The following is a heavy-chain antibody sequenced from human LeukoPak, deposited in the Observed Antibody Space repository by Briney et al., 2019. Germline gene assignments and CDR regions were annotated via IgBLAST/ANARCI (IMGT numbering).Heavy chain of an antibody. J-gene: IGHJ4*02. CDR1: GGXISSYY. Sequence: SETLSLTCTVSGGXISSYYCSWIRQPPGKGLEWIGYIYYNGNTNYNPSLKSRVTISIDTSKNQFSLKLSSVTAADTAVYYCARARYYYTYWGQGTVVTVSS. CDR2: IYYNGNT. CDR3: ARARYYYTY. V-gene: IGHV4-59*01.